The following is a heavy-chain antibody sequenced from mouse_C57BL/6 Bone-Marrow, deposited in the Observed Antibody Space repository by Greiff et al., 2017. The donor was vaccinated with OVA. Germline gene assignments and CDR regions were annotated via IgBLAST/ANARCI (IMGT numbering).Heavy chain of an antibody. V-gene: IGHV5-6*01. CDR3: AREGGWFAY. CDR2: ISSGGSYT. J-gene: IGHJ3*01. Sequence: EVQGVESGGDLVKPGGSLKLSCAASGFTFSSYGMSWVRQTPDKRLEWVATISSGGSYTYYPDSVKGRFTISRDNAKNTLYLQMSSLKSEDTAMYYCAREGGWFAYWGQGTLVTVSA. CDR1: GFTFSSYG.